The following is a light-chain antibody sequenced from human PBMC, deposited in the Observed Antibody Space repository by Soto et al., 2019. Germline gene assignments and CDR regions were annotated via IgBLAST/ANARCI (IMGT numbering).Light chain of an antibody. J-gene: IGKJ1*01. CDR2: AAS. CDR3: LRDYNYPRT. V-gene: IGKV1-6*01. CDR1: QAIRND. Sequence: AIQMTQSPSSLSASVGDRVTITCRASQAIRNDLGWYQQKPGKAPKLLIYAASSLQSGVPSRFSGSGSGTDFTLTISSLQPEDFATYYCLRDYNYPRTFGQGTKVEVK.